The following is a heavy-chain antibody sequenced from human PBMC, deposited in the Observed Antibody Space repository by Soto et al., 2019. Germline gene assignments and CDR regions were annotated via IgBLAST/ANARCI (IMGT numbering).Heavy chain of an antibody. Sequence: PSETLSLTCTVSGGSISSGGYYWSWIRQHPGKGLEWIGYIYYSGSTYYNPSLKSRVTISVDTSKNQFSLKLSSVTAEDTAVYYCASNDYGDYGRAGGMDVWGQGTTVTVSS. D-gene: IGHD4-17*01. V-gene: IGHV4-31*03. J-gene: IGHJ6*02. CDR3: ASNDYGDYGRAGGMDV. CDR1: GGSISSGGYY. CDR2: IYYSGST.